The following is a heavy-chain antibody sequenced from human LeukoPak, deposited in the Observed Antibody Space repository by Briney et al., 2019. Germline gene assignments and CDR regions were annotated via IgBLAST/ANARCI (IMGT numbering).Heavy chain of an antibody. Sequence: GASVKVSCKASGGTFSSYAISWVRQAPGQGLEWMGRIIPNLGIANYAQKFQGRVTITADKSTSTAYMELSSLRSEDTAVYYCARDAQGARPSYGMDVWGQGTTVTVSS. CDR3: ARDAQGARPSYGMDV. D-gene: IGHD1-26*01. CDR1: GGTFSSYA. V-gene: IGHV1-69*04. CDR2: IIPNLGIA. J-gene: IGHJ6*02.